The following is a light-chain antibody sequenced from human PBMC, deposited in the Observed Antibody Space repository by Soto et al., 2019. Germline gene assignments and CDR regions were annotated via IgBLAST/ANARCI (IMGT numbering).Light chain of an antibody. CDR3: QQYSAYPLT. CDR1: QSISGW. CDR2: ETS. J-gene: IGKJ4*01. V-gene: IGKV1-5*03. Sequence: IQMTQSPSTLSASLGDRVTITCRASQSISGWLAWYQQKPWKAPKLLIYETSNLQSGVPSRFSGSGSATDFTLTTSGLQTDDFATFYFQQYSAYPLTFGGGTKVEI.